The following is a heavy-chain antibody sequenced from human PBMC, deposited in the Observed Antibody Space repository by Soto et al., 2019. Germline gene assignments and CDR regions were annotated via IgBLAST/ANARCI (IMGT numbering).Heavy chain of an antibody. D-gene: IGHD1-26*01. Sequence: GGSLRLSCAASGFTVSSNYMSWVRQAPGKGLEWISIIYSAGNTYYADSVKGRFTISGDNSKNTLYLQMNSLGAEDTAVYYCARDFVVGGPTINYYYGMDVWGQGTTVTVSS. V-gene: IGHV3-66*01. CDR3: ARDFVVGGPTINYYYGMDV. J-gene: IGHJ6*02. CDR2: IYSAGNT. CDR1: GFTVSSNY.